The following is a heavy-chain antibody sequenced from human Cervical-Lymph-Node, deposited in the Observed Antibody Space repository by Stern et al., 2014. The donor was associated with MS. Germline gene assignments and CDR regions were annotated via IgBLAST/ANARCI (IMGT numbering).Heavy chain of an antibody. Sequence: QLQLQESGPGLVKPSETLSLTCTVSGGAVSDYYWTWIRQRPGKGLAWIGYISDTGTTNYNPSLHSRVTITLDTSQNQVSLRLRSVTAADTAVYYCARDPSTTASDWFFDLWGRGSLVTVSS. CDR2: ISDTGTT. CDR1: GGAVSDYY. V-gene: IGHV4-59*02. CDR3: ARDPSTTASDWFFDL. J-gene: IGHJ2*01. D-gene: IGHD2-21*02.